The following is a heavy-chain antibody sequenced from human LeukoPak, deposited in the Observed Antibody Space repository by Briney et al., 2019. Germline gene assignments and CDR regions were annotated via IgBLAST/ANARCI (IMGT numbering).Heavy chain of an antibody. V-gene: IGHV4-34*01. CDR2: INHSGST. D-gene: IGHD2-2*01. Sequence: SETLSLTCAVYGGSFSGYYWSWIRQPPGKGLEWIGEINHSGSTNYNPSLKSRVTISVDTSKNQFSLNLSSVTAADTAVYFCARDEGSSYPFDYWGQGTLVTVSS. CDR3: ARDEGSSYPFDY. CDR1: GGSFSGYY. J-gene: IGHJ4*02.